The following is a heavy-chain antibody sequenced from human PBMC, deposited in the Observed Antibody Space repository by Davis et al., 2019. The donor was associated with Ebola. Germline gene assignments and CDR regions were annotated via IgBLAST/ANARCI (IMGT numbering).Heavy chain of an antibody. CDR2: IYYSGST. CDR1: GGSISSYY. J-gene: IGHJ4*02. Sequence: SETLSLTCTVSGGSISSYYWSWIRQPPGKGLEWIGYIYYSGSTNYNPSLKSRVTISVDTSKNQFSLNLSSVTAADTAVYYCARPDGAGSDYWGQGTLVTVSS. V-gene: IGHV4-59*01. D-gene: IGHD1-14*01. CDR3: ARPDGAGSDY.